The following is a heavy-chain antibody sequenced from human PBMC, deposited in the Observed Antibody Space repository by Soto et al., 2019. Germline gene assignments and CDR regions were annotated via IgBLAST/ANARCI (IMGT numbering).Heavy chain of an antibody. V-gene: IGHV3-7*01. CDR3: ARSTPYCSSTSCYGFYYYYYYGMDV. Sequence: GGSLRLSCAASGFTFSSYWMSWVRQAPGKGLKWVANIKQDGSEKYYVDSVRGRFTISRDNAKNSLYLQMNSLRAEDTAVYYCARSTPYCSSTSCYGFYYYYYYGMDVWGQGTTVTVSS. CDR2: IKQDGSEK. J-gene: IGHJ6*02. CDR1: GFTFSSYW. D-gene: IGHD2-2*01.